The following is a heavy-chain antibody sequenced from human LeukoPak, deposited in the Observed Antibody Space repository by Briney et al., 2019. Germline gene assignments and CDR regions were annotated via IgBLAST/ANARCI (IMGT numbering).Heavy chain of an antibody. J-gene: IGHJ6*03. V-gene: IGHV6-1*01. CDR2: TYYRAKWYN. Sequence: SQTLSLTCAISGDSVSRNWTRQSPSRGPEWLGRTYYRAKWYNDYAVSVKSRITLNPDASKNQFSLQLNSVTPEDTAVYYCARGHHYYMDVWGKGTTVTVSS. CDR3: ARGHHYYMDV. CDR1: GDSVSR.